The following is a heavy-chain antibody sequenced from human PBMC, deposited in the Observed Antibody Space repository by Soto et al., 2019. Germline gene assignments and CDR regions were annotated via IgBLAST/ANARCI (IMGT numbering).Heavy chain of an antibody. Sequence: SDTLSLTCTVSSGSISNYYGTWILQPPGKGLEWIGYIYYSGTTNYNPSLKSRVTISVDTSKNQFSLKLSSVTAADTAVYYYAKLPWADYGGIFDPWGQGTLVTVS. CDR2: IYYSGTT. CDR1: SGSISNYY. V-gene: IGHV4-59*07. CDR3: AKLPWADYGGIFDP. D-gene: IGHD4-17*01. J-gene: IGHJ5*02.